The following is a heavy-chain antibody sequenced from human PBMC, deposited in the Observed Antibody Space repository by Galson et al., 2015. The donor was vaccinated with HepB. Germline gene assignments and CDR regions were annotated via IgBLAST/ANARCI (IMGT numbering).Heavy chain of an antibody. D-gene: IGHD2-15*01. Sequence: SLRLSCAASGFSFNNSAMNWVRQAQGKELEWVSSINRGNTSISYADSMKGRFTISRDNAKNSLYLQMNSLRVEDTAVYYCARGGGSYNVWGQGTLVTVSS. J-gene: IGHJ4*02. CDR1: GFSFNNSA. CDR2: INRGNTSI. V-gene: IGHV3-21*06. CDR3: ARGGGSYNV.